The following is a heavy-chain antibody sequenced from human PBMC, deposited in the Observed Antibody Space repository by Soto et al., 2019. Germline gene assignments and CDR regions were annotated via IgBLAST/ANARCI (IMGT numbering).Heavy chain of an antibody. CDR3: AHMRSGSYYGY. J-gene: IGHJ4*02. CDR1: GFSLRTSEVG. CDR2: IYWDNDK. Sequence: QITLKESGPTLVKPTQTLTLTCTFSGFSLRTSEVGVGWIRQPPGKALEWLALIYWDNDKRYSPSLESRLTITKATSKNQVVLTMTNMDPVDTATYYCAHMRSGSYYGYWGQGILVTVSS. V-gene: IGHV2-5*02. D-gene: IGHD1-26*01.